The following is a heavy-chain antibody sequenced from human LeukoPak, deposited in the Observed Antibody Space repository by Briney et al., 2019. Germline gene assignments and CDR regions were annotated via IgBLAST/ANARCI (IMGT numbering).Heavy chain of an antibody. D-gene: IGHD1-26*01. CDR1: GFTFSSYA. CDR3: AKDSGVSIVDLYGMDV. CDR2: ISGSGGST. Sequence: PGGSLRLSCAASGFTFSSYAMNWVRQAPGKGLEWASTISGSGGSTNYAVSVRGRFTISRDNSKNTLYLQMNSLRAEDTAVYYCAKDSGVSIVDLYGMDVWGQGTTVTVSS. J-gene: IGHJ6*02. V-gene: IGHV3-23*01.